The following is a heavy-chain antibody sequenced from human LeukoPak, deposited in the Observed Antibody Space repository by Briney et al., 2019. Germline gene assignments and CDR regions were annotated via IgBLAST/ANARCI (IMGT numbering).Heavy chain of an antibody. CDR2: ISAYNGNT. CDR1: GYTFTSYY. J-gene: IGHJ4*02. Sequence: ASVKVSCKASGYTFTSYYMHWVRQAPGQGLEWMGWISAYNGNTNYAQKLQGRVTMTTDTSTSTAYMELRSLRSDDTAVYYCARELRGTYYYESSGSDYWGQGTLVTVSS. D-gene: IGHD3-22*01. V-gene: IGHV1-18*04. CDR3: ARELRGTYYYESSGSDY.